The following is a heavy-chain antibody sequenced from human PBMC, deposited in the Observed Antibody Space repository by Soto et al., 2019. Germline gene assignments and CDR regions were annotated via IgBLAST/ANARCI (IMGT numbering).Heavy chain of an antibody. CDR2: INPSGDST. V-gene: IGHV1-46*01. D-gene: IGHD5-12*01. Sequence: GASVKVSCKGAGYTFSIYYMHWVRQAPGQGLEWMGIINPSGDSTSYAQEFQGRVTMARETSTSTLYMELSSLRSEDTAVYYCARATRSGSPHFDHWGQGTLFTVSS. J-gene: IGHJ4*02. CDR3: ARATRSGSPHFDH. CDR1: GYTFSIYY.